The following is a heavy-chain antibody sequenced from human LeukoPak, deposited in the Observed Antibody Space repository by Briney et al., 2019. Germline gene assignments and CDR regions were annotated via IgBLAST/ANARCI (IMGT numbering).Heavy chain of an antibody. CDR3: ASCDFWSTYLFDY. V-gene: IGHV3-7*01. J-gene: IGHJ4*02. Sequence: GGSLRLSCAASGFTFSKYWMSWVRQAPGKGLEWVANIKQDGSEKYYVDSVKGRFTISRDNAKNLLYLQMNSLRAEDTAVYYCASCDFWSTYLFDYWGQGTLVTVSS. CDR1: GFTFSKYW. CDR2: IKQDGSEK. D-gene: IGHD3-3*01.